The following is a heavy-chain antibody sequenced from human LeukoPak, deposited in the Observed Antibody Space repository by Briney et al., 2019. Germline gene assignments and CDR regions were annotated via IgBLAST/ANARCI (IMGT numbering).Heavy chain of an antibody. D-gene: IGHD2-21*02. CDR2: ISSSSSYI. CDR3: ARDLVWDCGGDCYSSGLDY. CDR1: GFTFSSYS. Sequence: GGSLRLSCAASGFTFSSYSMNWVRQAPGKGLEWVSSISSSSSYIYYADSVKGRFTTSRDNAKNSLYLQMNSLRAEDTAVYYCARDLVWDCGGDCYSSGLDYWGQGTLVTVSS. J-gene: IGHJ4*02. V-gene: IGHV3-21*01.